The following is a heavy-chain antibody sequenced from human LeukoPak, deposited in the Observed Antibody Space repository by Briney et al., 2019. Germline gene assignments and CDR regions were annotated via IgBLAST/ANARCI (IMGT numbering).Heavy chain of an antibody. J-gene: IGHJ4*02. V-gene: IGHV1-69*04. Sequence: ASVKVSCKASGGTFSSYAISWVRQAPGQGLEWMGRIIPILGIANYAQKFQGRVTITADKSTSTAYMELGSLRSEDTAVYYCARGATVVTGLFDYWGQGTLVTVSS. D-gene: IGHD4-23*01. CDR3: ARGATVVTGLFDY. CDR2: IIPILGIA. CDR1: GGTFSSYA.